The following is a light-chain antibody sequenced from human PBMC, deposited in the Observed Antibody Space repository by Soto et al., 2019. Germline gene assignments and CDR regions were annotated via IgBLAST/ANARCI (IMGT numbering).Light chain of an antibody. CDR2: NVY. CDR1: SSDVGAYNF. V-gene: IGLV2-14*03. J-gene: IGLJ1*01. Sequence: SALAQPASVSGSPGQSITISCTGTSSDVGAYNFVSWHQQHPGKAPKLIIYNVYDRPSGISYRFSGSKSGNTASLTISGLQGEDEADYYCSSYTISRTYVFGTGTKVTVL. CDR3: SSYTISRTYV.